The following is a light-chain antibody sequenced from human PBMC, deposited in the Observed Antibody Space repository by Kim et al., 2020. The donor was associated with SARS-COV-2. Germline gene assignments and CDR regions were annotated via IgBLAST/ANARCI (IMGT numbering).Light chain of an antibody. CDR1: NLDNKY. Sequence: SYELTQPPSVSVSAGQTASITCSGDNLDNKYVCWYQQKPGQSPVLVLYHDSKRPSGIPERLSGSSSGNTATLTISGTQTLDEADYYCQTWDRSSFVVFGG. CDR3: QTWDRSSFVV. J-gene: IGLJ2*01. V-gene: IGLV3-1*01. CDR2: HDS.